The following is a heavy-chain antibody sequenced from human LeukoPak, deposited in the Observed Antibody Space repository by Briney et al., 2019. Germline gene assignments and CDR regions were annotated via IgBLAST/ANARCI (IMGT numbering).Heavy chain of an antibody. V-gene: IGHV3-9*01. D-gene: IGHD7-27*01. CDR3: ARDLGRADLPDY. CDR2: ISWNSGSI. CDR1: GFTFDDYA. Sequence: GRSLRLSCAASGFTFDDYAMPWVRQAPGKGLEWVSGISWNSGSIGYADSVKGRFTISRDNAKNSLYLQMNSLRAEDTAVFYCARDLGRADLPDYWGQGTLVTVSS. J-gene: IGHJ4*02.